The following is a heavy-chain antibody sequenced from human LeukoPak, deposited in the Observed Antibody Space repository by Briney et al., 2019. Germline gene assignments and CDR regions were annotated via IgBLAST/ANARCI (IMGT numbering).Heavy chain of an antibody. D-gene: IGHD2-2*02. CDR3: ARHCTSTSCYTADSFDI. CDR2: ISAYNGNT. V-gene: IGHV1-18*01. CDR1: GYTFTSYA. J-gene: IGHJ3*02. Sequence: ASVKVSCKASGYTFTSYAISWVRQAPGQGLEWMGWISAYNGNTNYAQKVQGRVTMTTDTSTSTAYMELRSLRSDDTAVYYCARHCTSTSCYTADSFDIWGQGTMATVSS.